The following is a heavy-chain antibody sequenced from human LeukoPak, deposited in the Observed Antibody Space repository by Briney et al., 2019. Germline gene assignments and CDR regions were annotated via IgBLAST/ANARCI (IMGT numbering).Heavy chain of an antibody. CDR2: IKQDGSEK. Sequence: GGSLRLSCAASGFTFSSYWMTWVRQAPGKGLEWVANIKQDGSEKNYVDSVKGRFTISRDNAKNSLYLQMNSLRAEDTAVYYCARDKIGGSMAGSNFDYWGQGTLVTVSS. J-gene: IGHJ4*02. D-gene: IGHD6-19*01. CDR1: GFTFSSYW. V-gene: IGHV3-7*01. CDR3: ARDKIGGSMAGSNFDY.